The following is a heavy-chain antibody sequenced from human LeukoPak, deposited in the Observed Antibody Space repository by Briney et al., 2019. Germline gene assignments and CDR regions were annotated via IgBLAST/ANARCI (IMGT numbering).Heavy chain of an antibody. J-gene: IGHJ4*02. Sequence: PSETLSLTCAVYGGSFSGYYWSWIRHPPGKGLEWIGEINHSGSTNYNPSLKSRVTISVDTSKNQFSLKLSSVTAADTAVYYCAREDTGPSDYWGQGTLVTVSS. D-gene: IGHD2-15*01. CDR2: INHSGST. CDR1: GGSFSGYY. V-gene: IGHV4-34*01. CDR3: AREDTGPSDY.